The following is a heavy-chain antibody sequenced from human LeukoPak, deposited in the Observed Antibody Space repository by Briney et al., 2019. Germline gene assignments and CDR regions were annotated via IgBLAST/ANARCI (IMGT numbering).Heavy chain of an antibody. J-gene: IGHJ6*02. CDR1: GGSFSGYY. CDR2: INHSGST. V-gene: IGHV4-34*01. Sequence: SETLSLTCAVYGGSFSGYYWSWIRQPPGKGLEWIGEINHSGSTNYNPSLKSRVTISVDTSKNQFSLKLSSVTAADTAVYYCAGGAILYGMDVWGQGTTVTVSS. CDR3: AGGAILYGMDV. D-gene: IGHD2-15*01.